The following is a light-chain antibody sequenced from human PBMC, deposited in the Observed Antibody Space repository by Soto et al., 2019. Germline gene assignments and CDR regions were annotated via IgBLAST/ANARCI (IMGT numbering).Light chain of an antibody. Sequence: EIVLTQSPGTLSLFPGERATLSCRTSQSISNTYLAWYQQKPGQPPRLLIYGASNRATDIPDRFSGSGSGTDFTLTISRLEPEDFVVYYCQQYGSSPPLTFGGGTKVDIK. V-gene: IGKV3-20*01. J-gene: IGKJ4*01. CDR3: QQYGSSPPLT. CDR1: QSISNTY. CDR2: GAS.